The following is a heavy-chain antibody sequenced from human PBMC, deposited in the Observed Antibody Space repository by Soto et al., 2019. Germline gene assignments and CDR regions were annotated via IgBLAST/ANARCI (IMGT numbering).Heavy chain of an antibody. Sequence: QVQLQESGPGLVKPSQTLSLTCTVSGGSVSSGDSYWSWIRQPPGKGLECLGLFHHTGSTAYNPSPKSRVAISRDTSNNQFSLRLNSMTSADTAVYFCARGRYCSAGTCRYFDSWGQGTLVTVSS. D-gene: IGHD2-15*01. CDR1: GGSVSSGDSY. CDR3: ARGRYCSAGTCRYFDS. J-gene: IGHJ4*02. V-gene: IGHV4-30-4*01. CDR2: FHHTGST.